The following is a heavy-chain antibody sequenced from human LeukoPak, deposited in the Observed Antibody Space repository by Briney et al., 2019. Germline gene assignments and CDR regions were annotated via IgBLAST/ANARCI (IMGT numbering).Heavy chain of an antibody. CDR1: GFTFSSYG. V-gene: IGHV3-30*02. Sequence: GGSLRLSCAASGFTFSSYGMHWVRQAPGKGLEWVAFIRSDGDNKYYADFVKGQFTISRDNSKDTLYLQMNSLRAEDTAVYYCAKDEGSRYSDNFDYWGQGTLVTVSS. J-gene: IGHJ4*02. CDR3: AKDEGSRYSDNFDY. CDR2: IRSDGDNK. D-gene: IGHD3-3*01.